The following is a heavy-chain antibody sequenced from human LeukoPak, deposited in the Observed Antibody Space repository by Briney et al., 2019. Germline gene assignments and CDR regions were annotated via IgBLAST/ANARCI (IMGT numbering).Heavy chain of an antibody. V-gene: IGHV3-21*01. CDR3: ARGHYDVLAASYKWTPDY. J-gene: IGHJ4*02. CDR2: ITSGGDYI. CDR1: GFTFNTLN. Sequence: PGGSLRLSCAASGFTFNTLNMNWVRQAPGKGLEWVSSITSGGDYIYYADSVKGRFTTSRDNAKNSLPLQLNSLRVEDTAVYYCARGHYDVLAASYKWTPDYWSQGTLVTVSS. D-gene: IGHD3-9*01.